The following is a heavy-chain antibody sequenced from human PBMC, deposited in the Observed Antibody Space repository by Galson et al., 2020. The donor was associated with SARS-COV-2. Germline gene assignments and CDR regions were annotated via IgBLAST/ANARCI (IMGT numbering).Heavy chain of an antibody. CDR1: GFTFSGSA. CDR3: TRHMRSISGPRSYYYYMDV. V-gene: IGHV3-73*01. J-gene: IGHJ6*03. D-gene: IGHD2-2*01. Sequence: QLGESLKISCAASGFTFSGSAIHWVRQASGKGLECVGRIRSKANSYATAYAASVQGRFTISRDDSKNTAYLQMNSLKTEDTAVYYCTRHMRSISGPRSYYYYMDVWGKGTTVTISS. CDR2: IRSKANSYAT.